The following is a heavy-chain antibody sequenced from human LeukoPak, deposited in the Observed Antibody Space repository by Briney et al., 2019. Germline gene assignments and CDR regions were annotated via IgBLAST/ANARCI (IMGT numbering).Heavy chain of an antibody. J-gene: IGHJ4*02. V-gene: IGHV3-48*04. CDR3: ARDLIAARLGEIGY. D-gene: IGHD6-6*01. Sequence: PGGSLRLFCAASGFTFSSYSMNWVRQAPGKGLEWVSYISSSSSTIYYADSVKGRFTISRDNAKNSLYLQMNSLRAEDTAVYYCARDLIAARLGEIGYWGQGTLVTVSS. CDR2: ISSSSSTI. CDR1: GFTFSSYS.